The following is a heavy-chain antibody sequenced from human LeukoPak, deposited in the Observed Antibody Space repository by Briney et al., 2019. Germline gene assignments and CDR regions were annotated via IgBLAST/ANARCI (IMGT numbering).Heavy chain of an antibody. V-gene: IGHV4-38-2*02. D-gene: IGHD6-19*01. CDR2: IYHSGST. CDR1: GYSISSGYY. Sequence: SETLSLTCTVSGYSISSGYYWGWIRQPPGKGLEWIGSIYHSGSTYYNPSLKSRVTISVDTSKNQFSLKLSSVTAADTAVYYCARGAGYSSGWYRKGAFDIWGQGTMVTVSS. CDR3: ARGAGYSSGWYRKGAFDI. J-gene: IGHJ3*02.